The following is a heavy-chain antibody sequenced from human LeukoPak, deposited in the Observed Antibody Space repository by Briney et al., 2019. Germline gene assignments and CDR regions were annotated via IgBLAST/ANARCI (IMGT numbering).Heavy chain of an antibody. CDR1: GFTFSSYA. Sequence: PGGSLRLSCSASGFTFSSYAMHWVRQAPGKGLEYVSAISSNGGSTYYADSVKCRFTISRDNPKNTLYLQMSSLRADDTAVYYCVRGREAAAGRGFDYWGQGTLVTVSS. CDR2: ISSNGGST. D-gene: IGHD6-13*01. CDR3: VRGREAAAGRGFDY. V-gene: IGHV3-64D*09. J-gene: IGHJ4*02.